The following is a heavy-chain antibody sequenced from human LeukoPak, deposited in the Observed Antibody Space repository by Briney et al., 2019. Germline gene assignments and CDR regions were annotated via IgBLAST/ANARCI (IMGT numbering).Heavy chain of an antibody. CDR1: GFTFSRYD. V-gene: IGHV3-13*01. D-gene: IGHD6-19*01. CDR2: IGTAGDT. Sequence: ESGGSLRLSCAASGFTFSRYDMHWVRQSTGKGLEWVSGIGTAGDTFYLGSVKGRFTISRENAKNSLYLQMNSLRVGDTAVYYCARSVPGGSGWMGSIEYWGQGTLVTVPS. J-gene: IGHJ4*02. CDR3: ARSVPGGSGWMGSIEY.